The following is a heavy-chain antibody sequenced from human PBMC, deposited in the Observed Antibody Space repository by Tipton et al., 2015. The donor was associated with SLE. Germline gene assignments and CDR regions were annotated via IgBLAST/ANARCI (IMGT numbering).Heavy chain of an antibody. CDR1: GFTFSNYW. D-gene: IGHD3-16*01. Sequence: SLRLSCAASGFTFSNYWIHWVRQVPGKGLVWVSRINSDGTTHYADSVKGRFTISRDNAKNTLYLQMNSLRPEDTAVYYCARSLGYWGQGTLVTVSS. J-gene: IGHJ4*02. CDR2: INSDGTT. V-gene: IGHV3-74*01. CDR3: ARSLGY.